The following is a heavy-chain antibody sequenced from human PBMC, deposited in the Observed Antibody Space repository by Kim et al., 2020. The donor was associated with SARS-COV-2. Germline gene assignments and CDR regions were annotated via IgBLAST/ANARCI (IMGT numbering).Heavy chain of an antibody. J-gene: IGHJ4*02. Sequence: SRVTISVDTSKNQFSLKLSSVTAADTAVYYCARSHLRITMVRGVPGGLRYWGQGTLVTVSS. CDR3: ARSHLRITMVRGVPGGLRY. D-gene: IGHD3-10*01. V-gene: IGHV4-34*01.